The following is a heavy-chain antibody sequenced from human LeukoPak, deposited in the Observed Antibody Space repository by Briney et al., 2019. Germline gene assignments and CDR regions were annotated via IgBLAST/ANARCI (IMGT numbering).Heavy chain of an antibody. D-gene: IGHD2-2*01. V-gene: IGHV4-38-2*02. CDR2: IYHSGST. CDR3: AIQVVPAAPYYFGY. J-gene: IGHJ4*02. CDR1: GYSISSGYY. Sequence: KPSETLSLTCTVSGYSISSGYYWGWIRQPPGKGLEWIGSIYHSGSTYYNPSLKSRVTISVDTSKNQFSLKLSSVTAADTAVYYCAIQVVPAAPYYFGYWGQGTLVTVSS.